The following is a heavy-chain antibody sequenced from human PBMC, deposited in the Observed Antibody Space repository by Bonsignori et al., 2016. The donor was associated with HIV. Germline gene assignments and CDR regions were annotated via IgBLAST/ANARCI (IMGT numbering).Heavy chain of an antibody. Sequence: EAQLVESGGDLVQPGGSLRLSCAASGISFGSYWMSWVRQPPGKGLEWVGQISQDGSEKHYMGSMKGRFTISRDNAKNALYLQMNNLRSEDTAVYYCARDNTGTTFDYWGQGTLVTVSS. D-gene: IGHD1-7*01. J-gene: IGHJ4*02. CDR1: GISFGSYW. V-gene: IGHV3-7*01. CDR2: ISQDGSEK. CDR3: ARDNTGTTFDY.